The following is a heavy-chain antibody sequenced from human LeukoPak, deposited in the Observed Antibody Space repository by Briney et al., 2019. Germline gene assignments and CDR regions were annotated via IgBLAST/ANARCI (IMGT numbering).Heavy chain of an antibody. J-gene: IGHJ4*02. CDR1: GGSISSYY. Sequence: PSETLSLTCTVAGGSISSYYWTWIRQLPGKGLEWIGYLDYSGSTKYNPSLKSRVTISVDTSKNQFSLKLSSVTAADTAGYYCARRHVQYTSSSDPYYFDYWGQGTLVTVSS. CDR3: ARRHVQYTSSSDPYYFDY. V-gene: IGHV4-59*01. CDR2: LDYSGST. D-gene: IGHD6-6*01.